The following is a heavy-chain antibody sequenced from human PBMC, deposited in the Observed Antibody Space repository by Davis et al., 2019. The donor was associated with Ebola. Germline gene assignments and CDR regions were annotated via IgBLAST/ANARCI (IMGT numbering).Heavy chain of an antibody. CDR1: GFDFDNSW. Sequence: PGGSLRLSCVVSGFDFDNSWMTWVRQAPGKGLEWVSCISGSGGTTEYADSAKGRFTISRDNAQNYLYLQMNSLRPEDTALYYCAKDITNGGLDVWGQGTTVTVS. D-gene: IGHD2-8*01. V-gene: IGHV3-20*04. CDR3: AKDITNGGLDV. CDR2: ISGSGGTT. J-gene: IGHJ6*02.